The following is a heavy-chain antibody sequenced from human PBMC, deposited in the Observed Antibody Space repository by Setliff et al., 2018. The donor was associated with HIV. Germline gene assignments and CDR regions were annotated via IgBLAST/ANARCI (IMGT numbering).Heavy chain of an antibody. CDR1: GYTFTSYD. Sequence: GASVKVSCKASGYTFTSYDISWVRQAPGQGLEWMGGIIPILGIANYAQKFQGRVTMTADESTTTVYMDMSSLRSEDTAQYYCARGPLYGYDRGYFDYWGQGTLVTVSS. J-gene: IGHJ4*02. CDR2: IIPILGIA. V-gene: IGHV1-69*10. D-gene: IGHD5-12*01. CDR3: ARGPLYGYDRGYFDY.